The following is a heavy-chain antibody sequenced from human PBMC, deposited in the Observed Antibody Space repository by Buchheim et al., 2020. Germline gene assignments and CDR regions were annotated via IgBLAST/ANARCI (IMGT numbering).Heavy chain of an antibody. CDR3: ARQGHYGDYDN. CDR2: IHYSGST. V-gene: IGHV4-59*08. CDR1: GGSISSYY. Sequence: QVQLQESGPGLVKPSETLSLTCTVSGGSISSYYWSWIRQPPGGGLECIAYIHYSGSTNYNPSLKSRVTISVDTSKHPFSLKVSSVTAADTAVYYCARQGHYGDYDNWGQGTL. D-gene: IGHD4-17*01. J-gene: IGHJ4*02.